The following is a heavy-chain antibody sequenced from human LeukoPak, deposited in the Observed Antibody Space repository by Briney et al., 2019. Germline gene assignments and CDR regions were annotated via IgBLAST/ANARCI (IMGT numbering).Heavy chain of an antibody. CDR1: GFTFSSYA. D-gene: IGHD6-13*01. J-gene: IGHJ4*02. Sequence: PGGSLRLSCAASGFTFSSYAMHWVRQAPGKGLEWVAVISYDGSNKYYADSVKGRFTISRDNSKNTLYLQMNSLRAEDTAVHYCIAAAGNSYYWGQGTLVTVSS. CDR3: IAAAGNSYY. CDR2: ISYDGSNK. V-gene: IGHV3-30-3*01.